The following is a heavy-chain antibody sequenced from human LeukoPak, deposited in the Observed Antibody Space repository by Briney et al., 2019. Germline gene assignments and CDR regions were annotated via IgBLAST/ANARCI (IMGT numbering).Heavy chain of an antibody. Sequence: EASVKVSCRASGYTFTSYYMHWMRQAPGQGLEWMGIINPSGGSTSYAQKFQGRVTMTRDTSTSTVYMELSSLRSEDTAVYYCARGIYDFWSGLRFDPWGQGTLVTVSS. V-gene: IGHV1-46*01. CDR1: GYTFTSYY. CDR2: INPSGGST. J-gene: IGHJ5*02. D-gene: IGHD3-3*01. CDR3: ARGIYDFWSGLRFDP.